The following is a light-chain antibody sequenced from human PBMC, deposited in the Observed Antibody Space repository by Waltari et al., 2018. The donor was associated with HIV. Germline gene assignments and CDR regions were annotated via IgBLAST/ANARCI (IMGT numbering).Light chain of an antibody. CDR2: GAS. Sequence: EIVMTQSPATLSVSPGDRATLSCRASQSVGSNLAWYQQKPGQAPRLLIYGASTRATGIPARFSGSGSGTEFTLTISSLQSEDFAIYYCQQYNDWPQTFGQGTKVEFK. J-gene: IGKJ1*01. V-gene: IGKV3-15*01. CDR1: QSVGSN. CDR3: QQYNDWPQT.